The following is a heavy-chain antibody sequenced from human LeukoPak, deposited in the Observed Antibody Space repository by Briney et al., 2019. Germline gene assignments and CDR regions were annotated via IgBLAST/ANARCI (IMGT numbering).Heavy chain of an antibody. CDR3: ARGLVVPAALGYYYYMDV. J-gene: IGHJ6*03. Sequence: PSETLSLTCTVSGGSISSYYWSWIRHPAGKALEWIGRIYTSGSTNYNPSLKSRVTISVDKSKNQFSLKLSSVTAADTAVYYCARGLVVPAALGYYYYMDVWGKGTTVTVSS. CDR1: GGSISSYY. CDR2: IYTSGST. V-gene: IGHV4-4*07. D-gene: IGHD2-2*01.